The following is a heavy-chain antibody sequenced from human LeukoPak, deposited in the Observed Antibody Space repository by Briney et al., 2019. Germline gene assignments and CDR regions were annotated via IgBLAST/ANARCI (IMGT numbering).Heavy chain of an antibody. D-gene: IGHD5-24*01. CDR2: INPNSGGT. CDR1: GYTITGYY. J-gene: IGHJ4*02. CDR3: AKDDRWLQFCC. V-gene: IGHV1-2*02. Sequence: ASVKVSCKASGYTITGYYMLWVRQAPGQGLEWMGWINPNSGGTNYVQKFQGRVTMTRDTSISTAYMELSRLRSDDTAVYYCAKDDRWLQFCCWGQGTLVTVSA.